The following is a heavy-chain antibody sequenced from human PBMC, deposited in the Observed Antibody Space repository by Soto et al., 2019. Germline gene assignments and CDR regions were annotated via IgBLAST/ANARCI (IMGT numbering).Heavy chain of an antibody. J-gene: IGHJ4*02. D-gene: IGHD4-17*01. CDR2: IYYSGST. CDR3: ARAYGDYVFDY. V-gene: IGHV4-59*01. CDR1: GGSISSYY. Sequence: NPSETLSLTCTVSGGSISSYYWSWIRQPPGKGLEWIGYIYYSGSTTYNPSLRSRVTISVDTSKNQFSLKLSSVTAADTAVYYCARAYGDYVFDYWGQGTLGTVSS.